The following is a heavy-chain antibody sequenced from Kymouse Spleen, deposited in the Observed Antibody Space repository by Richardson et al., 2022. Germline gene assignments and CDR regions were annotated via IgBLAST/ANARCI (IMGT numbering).Heavy chain of an antibody. CDR2: IRSKANSYAT. D-gene: IGHD6-13*01. V-gene: IGHV3-73*02. CDR3: TRHRQQLNFDY. J-gene: IGHJ4*02. CDR1: GFTFSGSA. Sequence: EVQLVESGGGLVQPGGSLKLSCAASGFTFSGSAMHWVRQASGKGLEWVGRIRSKANSYATAYAASVKGRFTISRDDSKNTAYLQMNSLKTEDTAVYYCTRHRQQLNFDYWGQGTLVTVSS.